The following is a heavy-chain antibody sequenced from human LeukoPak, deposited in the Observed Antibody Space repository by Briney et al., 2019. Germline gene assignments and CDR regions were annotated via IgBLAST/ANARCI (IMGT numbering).Heavy chain of an antibody. CDR3: TKGRSNHY. CDR2: INQGGSES. J-gene: IGHJ4*02. Sequence: GGSLRLSCAASGFTFSDFWMGWVRQAPGKGLEWVANINQGGSESHYVDSVKGRFAISRDNAKKSLFLQMNSLRAEDTAVYYCTKGRSNHYWGQGTLVTVST. V-gene: IGHV3-7*01. D-gene: IGHD4-11*01. CDR1: GFTFSDFW.